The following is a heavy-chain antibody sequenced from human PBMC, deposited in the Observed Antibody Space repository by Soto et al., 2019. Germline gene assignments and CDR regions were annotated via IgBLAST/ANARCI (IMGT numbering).Heavy chain of an antibody. J-gene: IGHJ5*02. Sequence: SETLSLTCAVYGGSFSGYYWSWIRQPPGKGLEWIGEINHSGSTNYNPSLKSRVTISVDTSKNQFSLKLSSVTAADSAVYYCARHKPLLRYFDWPNNWFDPWGQGTMVTVSS. CDR2: INHSGST. D-gene: IGHD3-9*01. CDR1: GGSFSGYY. V-gene: IGHV4-34*01. CDR3: ARHKPLLRYFDWPNNWFDP.